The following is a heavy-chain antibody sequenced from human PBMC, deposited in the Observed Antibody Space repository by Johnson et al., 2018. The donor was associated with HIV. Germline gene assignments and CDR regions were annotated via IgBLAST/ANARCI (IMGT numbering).Heavy chain of an antibody. J-gene: IGHJ3*01. V-gene: IGHV3-20*04. D-gene: IGHD5-18*01. CDR1: GFTFDDYG. CDR3: AKERLLHDAFDF. Sequence: VQLVESGGGVVRPGGSLRLSCAASGFTFDDYGMSWVRQAPGKGLEWVSGINWNGGSTGYADSVKGRFTISRDKSKNTMYLQMNSLREEDTDVYYCAKERLLHDAFDFWGQGTMVTVSS. CDR2: INWNGGST.